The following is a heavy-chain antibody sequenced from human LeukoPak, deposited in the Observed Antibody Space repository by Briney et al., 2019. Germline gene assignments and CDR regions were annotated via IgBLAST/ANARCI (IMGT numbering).Heavy chain of an antibody. J-gene: IGHJ6*03. D-gene: IGHD3-9*01. CDR2: TTSSSSYT. CDR3: ARDPPILTGPYYYYMDV. V-gene: IGHV3-21*06. CDR1: GFTFSSYN. Sequence: GGSLRLSCAASGFTFSSYNMNWVRQAPGKGLEWVSSTTSSSSYTYYADSVKGRFTISRDNAKNSLYLQMNSLTAEDTAVYYCARDPPILTGPYYYYMDVWGKGTTVTISS.